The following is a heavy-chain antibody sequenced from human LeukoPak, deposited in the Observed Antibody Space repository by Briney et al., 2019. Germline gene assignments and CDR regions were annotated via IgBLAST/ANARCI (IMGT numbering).Heavy chain of an antibody. V-gene: IGHV4-59*01. J-gene: IGHJ4*02. CDR2: IYYSGTT. D-gene: IGHD5-18*01. CDR3: ARGSFSGIRLFPFDY. CDR1: GDSISRYY. Sequence: SETLSLTCTVSGDSISRYYWSGIRQPPGKGLEGIGYIYYSGTTYYTPSLKSRVTISVDTSKNQFSVKLSSVTAADTAVYYCARGSFSGIRLFPFDYWGQGTLVTVSS.